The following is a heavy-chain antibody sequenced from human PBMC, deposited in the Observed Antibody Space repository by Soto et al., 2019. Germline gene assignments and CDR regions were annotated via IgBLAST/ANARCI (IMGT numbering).Heavy chain of an antibody. V-gene: IGHV3-33*01. J-gene: IGHJ4*02. CDR2: IWYDGSNK. CDR3: ARSAMVRGGYYYFDY. Sequence: GGSLRLSCAASGFTFSSYGMHWVRQAPGKGLEWVAVIWYDGSNKYYADSVKGRFTISRDNSKNTLYLQMNSLRAEDTAVYYCARSAMVRGGYYYFDYWGQGTLVTVSS. D-gene: IGHD3-10*01. CDR1: GFTFSSYG.